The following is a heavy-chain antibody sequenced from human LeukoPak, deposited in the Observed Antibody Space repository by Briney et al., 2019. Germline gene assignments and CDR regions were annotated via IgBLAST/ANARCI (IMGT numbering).Heavy chain of an antibody. CDR3: AKDLAGSGSYSFDY. D-gene: IGHD1-26*01. CDR1: GFTFSNAW. J-gene: IGHJ4*02. V-gene: IGHV3-15*01. CDR2: SKKKYDGRTT. Sequence: GGSLTLSCAASGFTFSNAWKNWLRQAPGPGLELVGRSKKKYDGRTTDYAAPVKGRFTISRDDSKNTQYLQMNSLRAEDTAVYYCAKDLAGSGSYSFDYWGQGTLVTVS.